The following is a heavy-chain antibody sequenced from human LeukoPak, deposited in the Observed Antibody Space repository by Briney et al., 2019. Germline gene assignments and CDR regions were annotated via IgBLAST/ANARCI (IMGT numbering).Heavy chain of an antibody. CDR1: GDSVSRNTAG. J-gene: IGHJ6*03. CDR3: AKDLTTVTIPSYMDV. CDR2: TYYRSKWYS. Sequence: SQTLSLTCAISGDSVSRNTAGWNWIRQSPSRGLEWLGRTYYRSKWYSDFAPSVRNRITINPDTSKNQFSLQLNSVTPEDTAVYYCAKDLTTVTIPSYMDVWGKGTTVTISS. V-gene: IGHV6-1*01. D-gene: IGHD4-17*01.